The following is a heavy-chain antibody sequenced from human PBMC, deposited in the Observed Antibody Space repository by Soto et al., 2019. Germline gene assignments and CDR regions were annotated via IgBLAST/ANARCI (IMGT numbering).Heavy chain of an antibody. Sequence: QVQLVQSGAEAKKPGSSVKVSCKASGGTFSSYAISWVRQAPGQGLEWMGGIIPIFGTANYAQKFQGRVTITADESTSTAYMELSSLRSEDTAVYYCARDLGLGYGSGYYFDYWGQGTLVTVSS. CDR3: ARDLGLGYGSGYYFDY. V-gene: IGHV1-69*01. D-gene: IGHD3-10*01. CDR1: GGTFSSYA. J-gene: IGHJ4*02. CDR2: IIPIFGTA.